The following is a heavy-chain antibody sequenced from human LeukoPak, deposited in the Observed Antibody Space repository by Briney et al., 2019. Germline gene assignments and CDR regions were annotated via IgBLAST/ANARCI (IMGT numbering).Heavy chain of an antibody. CDR1: GYTFSSYV. V-gene: IGHV1-18*01. CDR3: ARVNNYDFLSTFDY. J-gene: IGHJ4*02. Sequence: ASVKVSCKASGYTFSSYVISWVRQAPGQGLEWMGWISAYNGNTNYAQNLQGRVTMTTDTSTSTAYMEVRSLRSDDTAVYYCARVNNYDFLSTFDYWGQGTLVTVSS. D-gene: IGHD3-3*01. CDR2: ISAYNGNT.